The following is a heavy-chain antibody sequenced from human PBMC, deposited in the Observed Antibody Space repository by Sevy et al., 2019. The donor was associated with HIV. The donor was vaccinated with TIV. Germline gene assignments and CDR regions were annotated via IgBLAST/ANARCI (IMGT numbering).Heavy chain of an antibody. CDR3: AKDLTSGGYYYMDV. CDR1: EFSFTSYA. Sequence: GGSLRLSCTASEFSFTSYAVSWVRQAPGKGLEWVSAITGSGGSTYYADSVKGRFTISRDNSKNTLYLQMSSLRAEDTAVYYCAKDLTSGGYYYMDVWGKGTTVTVSS. V-gene: IGHV3-23*01. CDR2: ITGSGGST. J-gene: IGHJ6*03. D-gene: IGHD3-10*01.